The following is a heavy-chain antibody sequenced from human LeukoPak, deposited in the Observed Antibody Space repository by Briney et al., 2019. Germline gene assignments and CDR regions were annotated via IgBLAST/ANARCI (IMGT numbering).Heavy chain of an antibody. CDR3: AIPPGYCGNDCSFDH. Sequence: GESLKISCEGSGYSFSNYWIGWVRQMPGKGLEWMGIIYPGDYETRYSPSFQGLVTISVDKSISTAYLQWSSLKASDIAMYYCAIPPGYCGNDCSFDHWGQGTPVTASS. CDR1: GYSFSNYW. CDR2: IYPGDYET. J-gene: IGHJ4*02. D-gene: IGHD2-21*02. V-gene: IGHV5-51*01.